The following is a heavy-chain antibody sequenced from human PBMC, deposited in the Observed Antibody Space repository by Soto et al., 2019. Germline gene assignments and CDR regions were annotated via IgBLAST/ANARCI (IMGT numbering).Heavy chain of an antibody. CDR1: GGSISSSNW. J-gene: IGHJ5*02. Sequence: SETLSLTCAVSGGSISSSNWWSWVRQPPGKGLEWIGEIYHSGSTNYNPSLNGRVTISVDKSKNQFSLKLSSVTAADTAVYYCARYSSSWTDPYNWFDPWGQGTLVTVSS. V-gene: IGHV4-4*02. CDR2: IYHSGST. D-gene: IGHD6-13*01. CDR3: ARYSSSWTDPYNWFDP.